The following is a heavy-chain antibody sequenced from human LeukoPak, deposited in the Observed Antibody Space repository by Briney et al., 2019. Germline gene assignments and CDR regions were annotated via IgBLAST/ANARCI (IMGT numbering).Heavy chain of an antibody. Sequence: ASVKVSCKASGYTFTNYHIDWVRQAPGQGLEWMGWISAYNGNTNYAQKLQGRVTMTTDTSTSTAYMELRSLRSDDTAVYYCAREGITIFGVVIDYWGQGTLVTVSS. CDR1: GYTFTNYH. CDR2: ISAYNGNT. V-gene: IGHV1-18*01. D-gene: IGHD3-3*01. J-gene: IGHJ4*02. CDR3: AREGITIFGVVIDY.